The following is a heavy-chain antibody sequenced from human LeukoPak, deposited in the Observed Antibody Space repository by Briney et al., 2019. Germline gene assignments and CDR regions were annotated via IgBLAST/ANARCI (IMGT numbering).Heavy chain of an antibody. J-gene: IGHJ3*02. Sequence: SETLSLTCTVSGGSISSYSWTWIRQPPGKGLEWIGSIYYSGSTNYNPSLKSRVTISVDTSKNQFPLKLSSVTAADTAVYYCVRDRVLGAFDIWGQGTMVTVSS. CDR3: VRDRVLGAFDI. V-gene: IGHV4-59*01. CDR2: IYYSGST. CDR1: GGSISSYS. D-gene: IGHD3-16*01.